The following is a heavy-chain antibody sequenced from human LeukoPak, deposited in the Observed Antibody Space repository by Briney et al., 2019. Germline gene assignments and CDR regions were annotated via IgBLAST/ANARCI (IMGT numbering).Heavy chain of an antibody. CDR2: IYSGGST. V-gene: IGHV3-53*01. Sequence: GGSLRLSCAAPGFTVSSNYMSWVRQAPGKGPEWVSVIYSGGSTYYADSVKGRFTISRDNSKNTLYLQMNSLRAEDTAVYYCARDRGIYCSSTSCPYYYYYYMDVWGKGTTVTVSS. CDR1: GFTVSSNY. D-gene: IGHD2-2*01. J-gene: IGHJ6*03. CDR3: ARDRGIYCSSTSCPYYYYYYMDV.